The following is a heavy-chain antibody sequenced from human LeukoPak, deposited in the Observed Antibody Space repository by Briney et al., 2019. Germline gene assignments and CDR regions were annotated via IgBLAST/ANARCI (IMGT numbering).Heavy chain of an antibody. D-gene: IGHD2-21*01. CDR2: IIPLFGTA. V-gene: IGHV1-69*13. Sequence: GASVTVSCTASGGTFSNYAISWVRQAPGQGLEWMGGIIPLFGTANYAQKFQGRVTITADESTSTAYMELSSLRSEDTAVYYCARDSSEFRSLIPHWGQGTQVTVSS. J-gene: IGHJ1*01. CDR3: ARDSSEFRSLIPH. CDR1: GGTFSNYA.